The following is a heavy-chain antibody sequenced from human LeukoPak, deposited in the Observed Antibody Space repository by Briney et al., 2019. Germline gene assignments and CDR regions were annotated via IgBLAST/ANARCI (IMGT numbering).Heavy chain of an antibody. J-gene: IGHJ4*02. Sequence: ASVKVSCKASGYTFTSYYMHWVRQAPGQGLEWMGIINPSGGSTSYAQKFQGRVTMTRDMSTSTVYMELSSLRSEDTAVYYCARGEGITMIEWGKSPIDYWGQGTLVTVSS. V-gene: IGHV1-46*01. CDR3: ARGEGITMIEWGKSPIDY. CDR1: GYTFTSYY. CDR2: INPSGGST. D-gene: IGHD3-22*01.